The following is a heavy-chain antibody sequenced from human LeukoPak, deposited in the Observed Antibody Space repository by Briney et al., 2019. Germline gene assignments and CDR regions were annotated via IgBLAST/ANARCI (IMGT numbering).Heavy chain of an antibody. D-gene: IGHD6-19*01. Sequence: PGGSLRLSCAASGFTFTTYAINWVRQAPGKGLEWVSGISGDGDKAYYADSVNGRFTISRDNSRNTVSLHMSSLRAEDTALYYCAKDLALAGTGGGFDAWGQGTRFAVSS. CDR1: GFTFTTYA. V-gene: IGHV3-23*01. CDR2: ISGDGDKA. CDR3: AKDLALAGTGGGFDA. J-gene: IGHJ3*01.